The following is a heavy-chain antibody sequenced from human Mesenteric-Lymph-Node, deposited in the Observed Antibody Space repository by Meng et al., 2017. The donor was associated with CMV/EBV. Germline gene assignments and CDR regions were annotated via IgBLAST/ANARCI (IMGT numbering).Heavy chain of an antibody. CDR1: GFRFSKYV. CDR2: TPPDGTNR. J-gene: IGHJ4*02. Sequence: GESLKISCAASGFRFSKYVMNWVRQAPGKGLEWVAVTPPDGTNRHYADSVRGRFTISRDNSKNTLYLEMNSLRTEDTAVYYCARDYDTTSSPKSHCDYWGQGTLVTVSS. CDR3: ARDYDTTSSPKSHCDY. V-gene: IGHV3-30-3*01. D-gene: IGHD6-6*01.